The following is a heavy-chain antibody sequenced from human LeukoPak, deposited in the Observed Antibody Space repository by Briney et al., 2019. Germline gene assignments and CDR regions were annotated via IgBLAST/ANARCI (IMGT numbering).Heavy chain of an antibody. CDR2: INHSGST. V-gene: IGHV4-34*01. J-gene: IGHJ3*02. Sequence: PSETLSFTCAVYGGSFSGYYWSWIRQPPGKGLEWIGEINHSGSTNYNPSLKSRVTISVDTSKNQFSLKLSSVTAAETAVYYCARGGVAGTFYAFDIWGQGTMVTVSS. CDR3: ARGGVAGTFYAFDI. CDR1: GGSFSGYY. D-gene: IGHD6-19*01.